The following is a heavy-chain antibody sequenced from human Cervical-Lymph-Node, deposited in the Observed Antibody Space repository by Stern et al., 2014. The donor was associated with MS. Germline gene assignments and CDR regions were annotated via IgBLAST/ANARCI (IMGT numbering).Heavy chain of an antibody. Sequence: VQLVQSGSELKKPGASVKVSCKTSGYTFTNNAMTWVRQAPGQGLEWMGWINTNTGNTTYAKGFTVRFVFSLDTSVSTAYLQISSLKAEATAVYYCARVSNSGYYGDYWGQGTLVTVSS. CDR3: ARVSNSGYYGDY. CDR1: GYTFTNNA. V-gene: IGHV7-4-1*02. D-gene: IGHD3-22*01. J-gene: IGHJ4*02. CDR2: INTNTGNT.